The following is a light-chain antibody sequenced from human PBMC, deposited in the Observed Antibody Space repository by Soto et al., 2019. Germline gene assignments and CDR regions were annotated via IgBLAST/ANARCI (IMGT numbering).Light chain of an antibody. J-gene: IGKJ2*01. CDR1: QSLVHSDGNSY. Sequence: DFVMTQTPLSSPVTLGQPASISCRSSQSLVHSDGNSYLSWLHQRPGQPPRLLIYMISNRFSGVPDRLSGSGAGTDFTLKNSRVEPEDVGVYYCMQATQPYTFGQGTKLEIK. V-gene: IGKV2-24*01. CDR2: MIS. CDR3: MQATQPYT.